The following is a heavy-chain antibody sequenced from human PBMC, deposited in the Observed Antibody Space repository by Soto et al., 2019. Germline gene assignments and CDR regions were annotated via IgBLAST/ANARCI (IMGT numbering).Heavy chain of an antibody. V-gene: IGHV2-5*02. Sequence: QITLKESGPTLVRPTQTLTLTCTFSGFSLNTSGVGVAWIRQPPGKALEWLALIYWDGDKHYSPSLKSRLTITKDISKNEVGLTMTNMDPVDTGPYYCAHRIPIFGVGGGWFDPWGQGALVTVSS. J-gene: IGHJ5*02. CDR1: GFSLNTSGVG. CDR2: IYWDGDK. D-gene: IGHD3-3*01. CDR3: AHRIPIFGVGGGWFDP.